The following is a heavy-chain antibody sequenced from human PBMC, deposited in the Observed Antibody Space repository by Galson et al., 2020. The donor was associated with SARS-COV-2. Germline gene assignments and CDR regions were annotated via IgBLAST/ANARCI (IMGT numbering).Heavy chain of an antibody. Sequence: GGSLRLSCAVSGFTFSSYWMHWVRQAPGKGLVWVSRIYSEGSSTSYADSVKGRCTISGDNAKNTLYLQMNSLRADDTAVYYCARGDMGNDYFDYWGQGALVTVSS. CDR3: ARGDMGNDYFDY. CDR1: GFTFSSYW. J-gene: IGHJ4*02. CDR2: IYSEGSST. V-gene: IGHV3-74*01. D-gene: IGHD7-27*01.